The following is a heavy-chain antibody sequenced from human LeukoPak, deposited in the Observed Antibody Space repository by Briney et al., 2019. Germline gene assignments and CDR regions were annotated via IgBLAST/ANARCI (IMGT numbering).Heavy chain of an antibody. J-gene: IGHJ3*02. CDR1: GYSISSGYY. CDR3: ARDWKPLQGQDVFDI. CDR2: IYHSGST. D-gene: IGHD1-1*01. Sequence: SETLSLTCTVSGYSISSGYYWGWIRQPPGKGLEWIGSIYHSGSTYYNPSLKSRVTISVDTSKNQFSLKLSSVTAADTAVYYCARDWKPLQGQDVFDIWGQGTMVTVSS. V-gene: IGHV4-38-2*02.